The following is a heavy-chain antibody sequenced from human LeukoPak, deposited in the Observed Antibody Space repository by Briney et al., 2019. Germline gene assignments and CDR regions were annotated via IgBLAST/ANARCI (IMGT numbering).Heavy chain of an antibody. Sequence: GGSLRLSCAASGLTFSIYSMNWVRQAPGKGLEWVSFIDTSGSYLYYGDSVKGRVTISRDNAKNSLYLQMNGLRAEDTAVYYCARGRSITLLRGVAMSDGFDIWGQGAMVTVSS. CDR3: ARGRSITLLRGVAMSDGFDI. J-gene: IGHJ3*02. CDR2: IDTSGSYL. CDR1: GLTFSIYS. D-gene: IGHD3-10*01. V-gene: IGHV3-21*01.